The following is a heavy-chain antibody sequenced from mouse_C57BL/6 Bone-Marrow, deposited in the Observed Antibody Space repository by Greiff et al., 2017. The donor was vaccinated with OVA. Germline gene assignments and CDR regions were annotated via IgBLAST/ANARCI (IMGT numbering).Heavy chain of an antibody. D-gene: IGHD1-1*01. CDR2: IYPRSGNT. CDR1: GYTFTSYG. Sequence: VQVVESGAELARPGASVKLSCKASGYTFTSYGISWVKQRTGQGLEWIGEIYPRSGNTYYNEKFKGKATLTADKSSSTAYMELRSLTSEDSAVYFCARDGYGSSSFDVWGTGTTVTVSS. V-gene: IGHV1-81*01. CDR3: ARDGYGSSSFDV. J-gene: IGHJ1*03.